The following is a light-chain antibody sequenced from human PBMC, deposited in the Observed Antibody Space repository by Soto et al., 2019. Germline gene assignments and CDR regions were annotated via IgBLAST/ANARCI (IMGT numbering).Light chain of an antibody. CDR3: GTWDDSLSAGA. Sequence: QAVVTQPPSVSAAPGQKVTISCSGSSSNIGHNDVSWYQQLPGTAPKLVISGNDKRPSGIPDRFSGSKSGTSATLGITGLQTGDEAKYYCGTWDDSLSAGAFGGGTKLTVL. J-gene: IGLJ2*01. CDR2: GND. CDR1: SSNIGHND. V-gene: IGLV1-51*01.